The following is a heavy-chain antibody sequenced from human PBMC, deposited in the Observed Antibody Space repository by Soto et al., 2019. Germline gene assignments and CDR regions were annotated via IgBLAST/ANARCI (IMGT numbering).Heavy chain of an antibody. CDR1: GFTFNTHA. CDR2: ISYDGSTK. J-gene: IGHJ4*02. D-gene: IGHD6-19*01. CDR3: AKQNSGWAYYFDS. V-gene: IGHV3-30-3*02. Sequence: QGQLVESGGGVVQPGRSLRLSCAASGFTFNTHAMHWVRQAPGKGPEWVAVISYDGSTKYYADSVKGRFTISRDNSKNTLYLQIKSLRAVDTAVYFCAKQNSGWAYYFDSWGQGTLVSVSS.